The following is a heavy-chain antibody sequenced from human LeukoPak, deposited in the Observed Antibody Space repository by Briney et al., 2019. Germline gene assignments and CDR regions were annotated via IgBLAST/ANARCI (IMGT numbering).Heavy chain of an antibody. Sequence: ASVKVSCKASGGTFSSYAISWVRQAPGQGLEWMGGIIPIFGTANYAQKFQGRVTITTDESTSTAYMELSSLRSEDTAVYYCARGEVCSSISCSIDYWGQGTLVTVSS. J-gene: IGHJ4*02. CDR3: ARGEVCSSISCSIDY. V-gene: IGHV1-69*05. D-gene: IGHD2-2*01. CDR1: GGTFSSYA. CDR2: IIPIFGTA.